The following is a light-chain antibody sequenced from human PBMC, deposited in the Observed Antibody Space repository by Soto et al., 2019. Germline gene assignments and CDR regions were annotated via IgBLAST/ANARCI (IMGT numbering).Light chain of an antibody. CDR3: QQYNNWLT. V-gene: IGKV3-15*01. CDR2: GAS. CDR1: QRVSSN. Sequence: EIVMTQSPATLSVSPGERATLSCRASQRVSSNLAWDQQKPGQAPRLLIYGASTTATGIPARFSGSVSGTEFTLTISSLQSEDFAVYYCQQYNNWLTFGQGTKLDIK. J-gene: IGKJ1*01.